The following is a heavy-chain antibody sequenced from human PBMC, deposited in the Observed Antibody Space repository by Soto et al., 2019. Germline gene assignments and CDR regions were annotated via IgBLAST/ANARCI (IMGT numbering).Heavy chain of an antibody. CDR2: INPATGAA. CDR3: ARGGGVGVAGSAAFDM. Sequence: QLHLVQSGAVVKKPGASVTVSCSASGYPVTAYYMHWVRQAPGRGLVWMGGINPATGAAKYTQSFRGRVTMTRDRAKSTGFLELSGLTSEYPAVFYCARGGGVGVAGSAAFDMWGQGTLVTVSS. J-gene: IGHJ3*02. V-gene: IGHV1-2*02. CDR1: GYPVTAYY. D-gene: IGHD3-3*01.